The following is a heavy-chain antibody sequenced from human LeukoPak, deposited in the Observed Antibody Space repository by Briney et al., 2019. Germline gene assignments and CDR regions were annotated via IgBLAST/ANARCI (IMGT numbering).Heavy chain of an antibody. Sequence: GASVKVSCKASGGTFSSYAINWVRQAPGQGLEWMGGIIPIFGTANYAQKFQGRVTITADESTSTAYMELSSLRSEDTAVYYCARQGTSSDPGIAAAGTRYWGQGTLVTVSS. D-gene: IGHD6-13*01. CDR2: IIPIFGTA. J-gene: IGHJ4*02. CDR1: GGTFSSYA. V-gene: IGHV1-69*13. CDR3: ARQGTSSDPGIAAAGTRY.